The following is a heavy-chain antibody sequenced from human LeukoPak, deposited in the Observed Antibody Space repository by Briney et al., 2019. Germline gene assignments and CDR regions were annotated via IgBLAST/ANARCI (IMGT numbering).Heavy chain of an antibody. Sequence: ASVKVSCKVSGYTLTELSMHRVRQAPGKGLEWMGGFDPEDGETIYAQKFQGRVTMTEDTSTDTAYMELSSLRSEDTAVYYCATVLRFVADDFDYWGQGTLVTVSS. CDR1: GYTLTELS. J-gene: IGHJ4*02. V-gene: IGHV1-24*01. CDR3: ATVLRFVADDFDY. CDR2: FDPEDGET. D-gene: IGHD3-3*01.